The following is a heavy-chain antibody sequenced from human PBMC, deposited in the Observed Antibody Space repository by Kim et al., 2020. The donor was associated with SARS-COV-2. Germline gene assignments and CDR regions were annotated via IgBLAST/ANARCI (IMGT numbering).Heavy chain of an antibody. CDR1: GGSISSGGYY. J-gene: IGHJ5*02. CDR2: IYYSGST. V-gene: IGHV4-31*03. Sequence: SETLSLTCTVSGGSISSGGYYWSWIRQHPGKGLEWIGYIYYSGSTYYNPSLKSRVTISVDTSKNQFSLKLSSVTAADTAVYYCARQNRGWFDPWGQGTLVTVSS. CDR3: ARQNRGWFDP.